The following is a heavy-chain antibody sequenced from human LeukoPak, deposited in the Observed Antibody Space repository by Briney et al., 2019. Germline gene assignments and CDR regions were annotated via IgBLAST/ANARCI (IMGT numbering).Heavy chain of an antibody. J-gene: IGHJ4*02. V-gene: IGHV1-69*02. CDR1: GGTLRRHT. CDR2: IIPMMGIA. CDR3: ASRSHKTIVGADTREVGDY. D-gene: IGHD6-19*01. Sequence: EASVKVSCKASGGTLRRHTITWVRQAPGQGLEWMGRIIPMMGIANYAQKFQGRVTITADTSTDTAYMDLISLRSEDTAVYYCASRSHKTIVGADTREVGDYWGQETLVTVSS.